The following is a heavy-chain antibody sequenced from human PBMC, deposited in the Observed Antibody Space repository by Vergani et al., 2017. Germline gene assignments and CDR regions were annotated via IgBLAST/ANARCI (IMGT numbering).Heavy chain of an antibody. J-gene: IGHJ4*02. CDR1: ESILGTYW. CDR2: IKQDGSEK. Sequence: DVQIVESGGGLVQPGGPLRLFCTGSESILGTYWMTWARQAPRKGLEWVASIKQDGSEKQYVDSVKGRFTISRDNVRNLVFLEMHDLRVADTAVYYCARELVAGTKEINYWGQGTLVTVSS. D-gene: IGHD6-19*01. V-gene: IGHV3-7*01. CDR3: ARELVAGTKEINY.